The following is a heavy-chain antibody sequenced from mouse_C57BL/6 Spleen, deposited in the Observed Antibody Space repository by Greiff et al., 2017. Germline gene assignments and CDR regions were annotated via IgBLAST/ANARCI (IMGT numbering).Heavy chain of an antibody. CDR1: GYTFTSYW. CDR2: INPSSGYT. D-gene: IGHD1-1*01. Sequence: QVHVKQSGAELAKPGASVTLSCKASGYTFTSYWMHWVKQRPGQGLEWIGYINPSSGYTKYNPKFKDKATLTADKSSSTAYMQLSSLTYEDSAVYDCARATLAWFAYWGQGTLVTVSA. V-gene: IGHV1-7*01. J-gene: IGHJ3*01. CDR3: ARATLAWFAY.